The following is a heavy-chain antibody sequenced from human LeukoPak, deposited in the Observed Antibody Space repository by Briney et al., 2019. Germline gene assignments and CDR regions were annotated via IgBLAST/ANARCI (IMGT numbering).Heavy chain of an antibody. CDR1: GGSISSYY. V-gene: IGHV4-4*07. CDR2: IYTSGST. Sequence: PSETLSLTCTVSGGSISSYYWSWIRQPAGKGLEWIGRIYTSGSTNYNPSLKSRVTISVDTSKNQFSLKLSSVTAADTAVYYCARGSGPYYYYYMDVWGKGTTVTVSS. J-gene: IGHJ6*03. CDR3: ARGSGPYYYYYMDV.